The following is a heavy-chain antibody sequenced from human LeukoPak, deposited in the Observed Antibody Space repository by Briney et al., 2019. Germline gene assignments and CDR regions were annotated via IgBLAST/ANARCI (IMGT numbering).Heavy chain of an antibody. CDR3: AKSGEYYYDSSFFDY. CDR1: GFTFDDYA. D-gene: IGHD3-22*01. J-gene: IGHJ4*02. CDR2: ISGSGGST. Sequence: GGSLRLSCAASGFTFDDYAMHWVRQAPGKGLEWVSAISGSGGSTYYADSVKGRFTISRDNSKNTLYLQMNSLRAEDTAVYYCAKSGEYYYDSSFFDYWGQGTLVTVSS. V-gene: IGHV3-23*01.